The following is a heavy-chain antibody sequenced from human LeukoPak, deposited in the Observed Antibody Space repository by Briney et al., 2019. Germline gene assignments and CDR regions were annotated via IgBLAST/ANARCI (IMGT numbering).Heavy chain of an antibody. Sequence: GGSLRLSCAASGFTFSSYSMNWVRQAPGKGLEWVSSISSSSSYIYYADSMKGRFTISRDNAKNSLYLQMNSLRAEDTAVYYCARDQSMDSMITFGGVIAFWGQGTLVTASS. J-gene: IGHJ4*02. CDR2: ISSSSSYI. V-gene: IGHV3-21*01. CDR1: GFTFSSYS. CDR3: ARDQSMDSMITFGGVIAF. D-gene: IGHD3-16*02.